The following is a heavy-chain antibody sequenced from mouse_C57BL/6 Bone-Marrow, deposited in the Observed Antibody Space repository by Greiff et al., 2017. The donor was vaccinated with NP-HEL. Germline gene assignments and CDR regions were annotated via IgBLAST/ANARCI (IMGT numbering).Heavy chain of an antibody. J-gene: IGHJ4*01. CDR1: GYTFTSYG. CDR2: IYPRSGNT. Sequence: QVQLQQSGAELARPGASVKLSCKASGYTFTSYGISWVKQRTGQGLEWIGEIYPRSGNTYYNEKFKGKATLTADKSSSTAYIELRSLTSEDSAVYFCARLIYYGNYDYAMDYWGQGTSVTVSS. V-gene: IGHV1-81*01. D-gene: IGHD2-1*01. CDR3: ARLIYYGNYDYAMDY.